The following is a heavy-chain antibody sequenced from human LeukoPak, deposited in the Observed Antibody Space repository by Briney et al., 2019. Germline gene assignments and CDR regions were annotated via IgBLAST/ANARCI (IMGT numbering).Heavy chain of an antibody. V-gene: IGHV4-39*07. Sequence: SETLSLTCTVSGGSISSYYWGWIRQPPGKGLEWIGSIYYSGSTYYNPSLKSRVTISVDTSKNQFSLKLSSVTAADTAVYYCARVGPLWFGESIDYWGQGTLVTVSS. J-gene: IGHJ4*02. D-gene: IGHD3-10*01. CDR2: IYYSGST. CDR3: ARVGPLWFGESIDY. CDR1: GGSISSYY.